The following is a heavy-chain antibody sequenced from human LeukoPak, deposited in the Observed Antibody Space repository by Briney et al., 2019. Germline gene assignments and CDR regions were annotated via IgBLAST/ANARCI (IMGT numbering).Heavy chain of an antibody. CDR1: GFTFSTYS. V-gene: IGHV3-48*01. CDR2: ISDSSRKI. D-gene: IGHD4-17*01. CDR3: ARGPYGDYLDAFDY. J-gene: IGHJ4*02. Sequence: GGSLRLSCAASGFTFSTYSMNWVRQAPGKGLEWVSYISDSSRKIYYADSVKGRFTISRDNAKNSLYLQMNSLRAEDTAVYYCARGPYGDYLDAFDYWGQGTLVTVSS.